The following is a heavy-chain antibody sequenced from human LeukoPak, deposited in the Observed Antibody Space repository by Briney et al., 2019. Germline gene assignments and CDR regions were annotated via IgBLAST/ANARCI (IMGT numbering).Heavy chain of an antibody. CDR2: SYNSANT. D-gene: IGHD3-22*01. CDR1: GDSISSSY. V-gene: IGHV4-59*08. J-gene: IGHJ3*01. Sequence: SETLSLTCSVSGDSISSSYWCWIRHPPGQGKGWNGNSYNSANTNYNPSLQRRVTMSVATSKSQFSLQLTALSAAATAVYYCARRFSSRSDGNGYYYGHDAFDVCGQGTLVTVSS. CDR3: ARRFSSRSDGNGYYYGHDAFDV.